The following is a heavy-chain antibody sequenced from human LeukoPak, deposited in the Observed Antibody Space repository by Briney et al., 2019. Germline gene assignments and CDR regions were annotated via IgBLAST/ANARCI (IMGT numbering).Heavy chain of an antibody. CDR3: AREPSGMAAAANDY. J-gene: IGHJ4*02. Sequence: GASVKVSCKASGYTFTSYGISWVRQAPGQGLEWMGWISAYNGNTNYAQKLQGRVTMTTDTSTSTAYMELRSLRSDDTAVYYCAREPSGMAAAANDYWGQGTLVTVSS. V-gene: IGHV1-18*01. CDR1: GYTFTSYG. CDR2: ISAYNGNT. D-gene: IGHD6-13*01.